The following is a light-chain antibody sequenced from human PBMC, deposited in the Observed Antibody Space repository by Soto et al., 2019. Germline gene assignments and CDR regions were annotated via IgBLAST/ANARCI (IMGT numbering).Light chain of an antibody. CDR3: SSYTSSSTRV. J-gene: IGLJ3*02. V-gene: IGLV2-14*01. CDR1: SSDVGGYNY. Sequence: QSALTQPASVSGSPGQSITISCTGTSSDVGGYNYVSWYQQHPGKAPKIMIYDVSNRPSGVSNRFSGSKSGNTASLTISGLPAEDEADYYCSSYTSSSTRVFGGGTKVTVL. CDR2: DVS.